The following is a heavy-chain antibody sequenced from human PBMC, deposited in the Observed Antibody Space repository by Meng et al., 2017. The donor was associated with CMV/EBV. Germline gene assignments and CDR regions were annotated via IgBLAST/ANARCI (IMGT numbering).Heavy chain of an antibody. CDR2: INPNSGGT. Sequence: ASVKVSCKASGYTFTGYYMHGVRQAPGQGLEWMGWINPNSGGTNYAQKFQGRVTMTRDTSISTAYMELSRLRSDDTAVYYCARGRLIVVVPAAIAGVRIAAALSMDVWGQGTTVTVSS. D-gene: IGHD2-2*01. J-gene: IGHJ6*02. CDR1: GYTFTGYY. V-gene: IGHV1-2*02. CDR3: ARGRLIVVVPAAIAGVRIAAALSMDV.